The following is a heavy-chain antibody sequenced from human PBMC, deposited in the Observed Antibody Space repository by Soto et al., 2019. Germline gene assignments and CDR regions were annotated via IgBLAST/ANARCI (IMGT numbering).Heavy chain of an antibody. J-gene: IGHJ5*02. D-gene: IGHD2-2*01. CDR1: GGSFSGYY. Sequence: SETLSLTCAVYGGSFSGYYWSWIRQPPGKGLEWIGEINHSGSTNYNPSLKSRVTISVDTSKNQFSLKLSSVTAADTAVYYCARAAMVTHQNWFDPWGQGTLVTVSS. CDR2: INHSGST. V-gene: IGHV4-34*01. CDR3: ARAAMVTHQNWFDP.